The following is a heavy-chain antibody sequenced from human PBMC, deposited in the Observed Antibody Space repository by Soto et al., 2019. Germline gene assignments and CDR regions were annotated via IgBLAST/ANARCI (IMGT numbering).Heavy chain of an antibody. J-gene: IGHJ4*02. V-gene: IGHV4-4*07. Sequence: SETLSLTCTVSGGSMNAHFWSWIRQSAGKGLEWIGHIYISGNTMYNPSLKSRVTMSVDPPKNQLSLKLTSVTAADTAVYYCARINGGSPDFWGQGTLVT. CDR1: GGSMNAHF. D-gene: IGHD2-15*01. CDR2: IYISGNT. CDR3: ARINGGSPDF.